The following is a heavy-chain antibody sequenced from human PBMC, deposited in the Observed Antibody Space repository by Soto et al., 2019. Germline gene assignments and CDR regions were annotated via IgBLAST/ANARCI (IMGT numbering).Heavy chain of an antibody. J-gene: IGHJ3*02. CDR1: GGSISSDY. V-gene: IGHV4-59*01. D-gene: IGHD3-22*01. CDR2: VYNNGGT. CDR3: ARGYYYDTSGYYSAFDI. Sequence: LSLTCTVSGGSISSDYWSWIRQPPGKGLEWVGYVYNNGGTKYNPSLKSRVTISVDTSNNQFSLKLTSVTAADTAVYYCARGYYYDTSGYYSAFDIWGQGTMVTVSS.